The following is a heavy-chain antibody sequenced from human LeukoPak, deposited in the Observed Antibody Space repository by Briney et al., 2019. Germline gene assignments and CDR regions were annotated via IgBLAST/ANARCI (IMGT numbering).Heavy chain of an antibody. CDR2: LFSGGTI. CDR3: ARGHVGYSYGFDY. D-gene: IGHD5-18*01. V-gene: IGHV3-53*01. CDR1: GFTVSSNY. J-gene: IGHJ4*02. Sequence: GGSLRLSCVASGFTVSSNYMSWVRQAPGKGLEWVSVLFSGGTIYYADCVKGRFTISRDNSKNTLYLQMNSLRAEDTAVYYCARGHVGYSYGFDYWGQGTLVTVSS.